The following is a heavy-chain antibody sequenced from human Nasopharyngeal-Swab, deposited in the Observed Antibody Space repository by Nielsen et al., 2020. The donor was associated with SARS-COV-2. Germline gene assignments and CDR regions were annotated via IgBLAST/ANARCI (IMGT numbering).Heavy chain of an antibody. J-gene: IGHJ1*01. V-gene: IGHV3-74*01. D-gene: IGHD2-2*01. Sequence: GESLKISCAASGFTYSNYWMHWVRQVPGKGLVWVSRSNTDGSDTTYEDSVKGRISISRDSSTNTLYLQMNNVRAEDTAVYYCARDLGGGYCTTTNCPGSWGQGTLVTVSS. CDR1: GFTYSNYW. CDR2: SNTDGSDT. CDR3: ARDLGGGYCTTTNCPGS.